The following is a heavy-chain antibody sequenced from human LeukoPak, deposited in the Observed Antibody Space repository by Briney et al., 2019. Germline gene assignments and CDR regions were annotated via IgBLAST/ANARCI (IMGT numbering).Heavy chain of an antibody. J-gene: IGHJ4*02. CDR1: GFTFSSYA. Sequence: GGSLRLSCAASGFTFSSYAMSWVRQAPGKGLEWVSAISGSGGSTYYADSVKGRFTISRDNSKNTLYLQRNSLRAEDTAVYYCAKDQSGSYSPYYFDYWGQGTLVTVSS. CDR3: AKDQSGSYSPYYFDY. V-gene: IGHV3-23*01. CDR2: ISGSGGST. D-gene: IGHD3-10*01.